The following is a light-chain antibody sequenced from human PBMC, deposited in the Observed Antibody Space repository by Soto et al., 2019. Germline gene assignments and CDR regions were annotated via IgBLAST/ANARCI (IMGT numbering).Light chain of an antibody. CDR2: GNS. V-gene: IGLV1-40*01. J-gene: IGLJ3*02. CDR1: SSNIGAGYD. Sequence: QSVLPQPPSVSGAPGQRVTISCTGSSSNIGAGYDVHWYQQLPGTAPNLLIYGNSNRPSGVPDRFSGSKSGTSASLAITGLQAEHEADYYCQAYDSSLSAWVVGGGTKLAVL. CDR3: QAYDSSLSAWV.